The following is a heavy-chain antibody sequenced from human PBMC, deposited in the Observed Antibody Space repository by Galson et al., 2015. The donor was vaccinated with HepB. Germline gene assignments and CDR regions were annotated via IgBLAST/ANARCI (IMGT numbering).Heavy chain of an antibody. Sequence: SLRLSCAAPGFTFGDYAMHWVRQAPGKGLEWVSGISWSSGSTGYADSVKGRFIISRDNAKNSLYLQMNSLRIEDTAFYYCVSRLPPRGLQHWGQGTLVTVSS. CDR2: ISWSSGST. D-gene: IGHD3-10*01. CDR3: VSRLPPRGLQH. V-gene: IGHV3-9*01. CDR1: GFTFGDYA. J-gene: IGHJ1*01.